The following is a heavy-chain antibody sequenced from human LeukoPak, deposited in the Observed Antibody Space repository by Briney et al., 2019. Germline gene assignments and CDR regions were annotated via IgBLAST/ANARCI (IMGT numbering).Heavy chain of an antibody. CDR1: GFTFEDYA. Sequence: PGGSLRLSCAASGFTFEDYAMHWVRQAPGKGLEWVSGISWNSGSIGYADSVKGRFTISRDNAKNSLYLQMNSLRAEDTALYYCAKTAYYDFWSGYSYFDYWGQGTLVTVSS. CDR2: ISWNSGSI. V-gene: IGHV3-9*01. J-gene: IGHJ4*02. CDR3: AKTAYYDFWSGYSYFDY. D-gene: IGHD3-3*01.